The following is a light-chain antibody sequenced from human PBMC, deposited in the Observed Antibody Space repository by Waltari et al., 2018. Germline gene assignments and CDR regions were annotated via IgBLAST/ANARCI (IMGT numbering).Light chain of an antibody. CDR3: QQYHQRPPWT. CDR1: QSVTTN. Sequence: VLTQFPDTLSVSPGERATLSCRASQSVTTNLAWYQQKPGLPPGLLIYGASTRATGVPARFSGSGSGTEFTLIISSLQSEDFAVYYCQQYHQRPPWTFGQGTKVEIK. J-gene: IGKJ1*01. CDR2: GAS. V-gene: IGKV3-15*01.